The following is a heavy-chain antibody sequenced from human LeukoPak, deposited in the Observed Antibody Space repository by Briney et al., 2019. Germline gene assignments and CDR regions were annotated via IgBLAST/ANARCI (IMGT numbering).Heavy chain of an antibody. CDR1: GFTFSSYA. J-gene: IGHJ4*02. D-gene: IGHD6-6*01. CDR3: ARDLDYDTSAAARH. V-gene: IGHV3-30-3*01. Sequence: GGSLRLSCAASGFTFSSYAMHWVRQAPGKGLEWVAVISYDGSNKYYADSVKGRFTISRDNSKNTLYLQMNSLRAEDTAVYYCARDLDYDTSAAARHWGQGTLVTVSP. CDR2: ISYDGSNK.